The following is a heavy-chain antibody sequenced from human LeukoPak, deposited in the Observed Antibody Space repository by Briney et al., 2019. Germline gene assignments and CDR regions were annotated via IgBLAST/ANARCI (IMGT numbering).Heavy chain of an antibody. CDR1: GFTFDDYA. CDR2: ISWNSGSI. J-gene: IGHJ4*02. Sequence: SLRLSCAASGFTFDDYAMHWVRQAPGKGLEWVSGISWNSGSIGYADSVKGRFTISRDNSKNTLYLQMNSLRAEDTAVYYCARGTVTTIDYWGQGTLVTVSS. V-gene: IGHV3-9*01. D-gene: IGHD4-17*01. CDR3: ARGTVTTIDY.